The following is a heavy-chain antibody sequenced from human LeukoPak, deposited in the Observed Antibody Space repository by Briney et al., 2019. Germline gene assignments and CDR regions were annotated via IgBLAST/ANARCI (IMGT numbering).Heavy chain of an antibody. V-gene: IGHV3-48*01. CDR1: GFTFSNYN. Sequence: GGSLRLSCAASGFTFSNYNMNWVRQAPGKGLEWVSYIIISSSTIYYADSVEGRFTISRDNAKNSLYLQMNSLRAEDTAVYYCARGDFDYWGQGTLVTVSS. J-gene: IGHJ4*02. CDR2: IIISSSTI. CDR3: ARGDFDY.